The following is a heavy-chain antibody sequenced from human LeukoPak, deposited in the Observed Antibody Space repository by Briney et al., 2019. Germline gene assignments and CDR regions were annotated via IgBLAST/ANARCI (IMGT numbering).Heavy chain of an antibody. Sequence: TGGSLRLSCAASGFTLSSYAMSWVRQAPGKGLEWVSVISGSGGTTDYADSVKGRFTISRDNSKSTLYLQMNSLRAEDTAVYFCAKDWRTQWLLRYAAFDYWGQGTLVTVSS. CDR1: GFTLSSYA. J-gene: IGHJ4*02. CDR2: ISGSGGTT. D-gene: IGHD3-22*01. CDR3: AKDWRTQWLLRYAAFDY. V-gene: IGHV3-23*01.